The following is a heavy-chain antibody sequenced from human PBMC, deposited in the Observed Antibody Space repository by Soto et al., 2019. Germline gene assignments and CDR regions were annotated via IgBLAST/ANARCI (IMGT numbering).Heavy chain of an antibody. V-gene: IGHV4-61*01. CDR2: IYYSGST. CDR1: GGSVSSGSYY. CDR3: ASGRSSGLDY. J-gene: IGHJ4*02. D-gene: IGHD3-22*01. Sequence: PSETLSLTCTVSGGSVSSGSYYWSWIRQPPGEGLEWIGYIYYSGSTNYNPSLKSRVTISVDTSKNQFSLKLSSVTAADTAVCYCASGRSSGLDYWGQGTLVTVSS.